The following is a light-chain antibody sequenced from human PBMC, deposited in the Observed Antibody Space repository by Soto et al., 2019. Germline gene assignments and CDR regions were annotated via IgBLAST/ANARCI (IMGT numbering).Light chain of an antibody. CDR3: QQYGGSALFT. CDR2: GAS. CDR1: QSVSSNY. J-gene: IGKJ3*01. V-gene: IGKV3-20*01. Sequence: EFVLTQSPGTLSLSPGERATLSCRAGQSVSSNYLAWYQQKPGQAPRLLRYGASSRATGIPDRFSGSGSGTDFTLTISRLEPEDFAVYYCQQYGGSALFTFGPGTKVDIK.